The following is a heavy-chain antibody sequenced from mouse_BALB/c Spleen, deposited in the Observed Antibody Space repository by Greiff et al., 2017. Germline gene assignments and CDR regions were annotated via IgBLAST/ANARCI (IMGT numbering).Heavy chain of an antibody. Sequence: EVQLVESGPGLVKPSQSLSLTCTVTGYSITSDYAWNWIRQFPGNKLEWMGYISYSGSTSYNPSLKSRISITRDTSKNQFFLQLNSVTTEDTATYYCARKGLKYGNYGYAMDYWGQGTSVTVSS. D-gene: IGHD2-10*02. CDR3: ARKGLKYGNYGYAMDY. J-gene: IGHJ4*01. V-gene: IGHV3-2*02. CDR2: ISYSGST. CDR1: GYSITSDYA.